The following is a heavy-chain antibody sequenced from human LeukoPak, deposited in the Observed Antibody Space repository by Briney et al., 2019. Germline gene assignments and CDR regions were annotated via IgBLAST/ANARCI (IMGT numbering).Heavy chain of an antibody. CDR3: ARDDILNGYSDY. CDR1: GYAFTDYY. D-gene: IGHD3-9*01. Sequence: ALVKVSCKASGYAFTDYYMHWVRQAPGQGLEWMGWINPKSGGTNFAQKFQGRVTMTRDPSISTAYMELSRLRPDDTAIYFCARDDILNGYSDYWGQGTLVTVSS. J-gene: IGHJ4*02. CDR2: INPKSGGT. V-gene: IGHV1-2*02.